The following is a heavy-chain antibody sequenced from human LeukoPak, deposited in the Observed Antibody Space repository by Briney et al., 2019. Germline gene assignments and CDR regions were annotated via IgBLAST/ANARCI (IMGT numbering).Heavy chain of an antibody. CDR2: LNPNSGNT. V-gene: IGHV1-8*01. CDR1: GYTFTSYD. J-gene: IGHJ5*02. Sequence: ASVKVSCKASGYTFTSYDINWVRQATGQGLEWMGWLNPNSGNTGYAQKFQGRVTMTRNTSISTAYMELSSLRSEDTAVYYCARVYPHNSRFDPWGQGTLVTVSS. D-gene: IGHD2/OR15-2a*01. CDR3: ARVYPHNSRFDP.